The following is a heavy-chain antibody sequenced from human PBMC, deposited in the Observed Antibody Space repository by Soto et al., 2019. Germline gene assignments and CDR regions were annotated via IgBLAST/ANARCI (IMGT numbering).Heavy chain of an antibody. CDR3: AKDLGVGMDV. D-gene: IGHD3-16*01. CDR1: GFTFSSYW. Sequence: GGSLRLSCAASGFTFSSYWMHWVRQAPGKRLEWVSGINSSAFRTSYADSVKGRFTISRDNSKNTLYLQMNSLRAEDTAVYYCAKDLGVGMDVWGQGTTVTVSS. V-gene: IGHV3-74*01. CDR2: INSSAFRT. J-gene: IGHJ6*02.